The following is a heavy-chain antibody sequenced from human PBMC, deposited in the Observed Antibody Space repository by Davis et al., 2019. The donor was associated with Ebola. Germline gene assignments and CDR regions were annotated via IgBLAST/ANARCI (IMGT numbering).Heavy chain of an antibody. CDR1: GGSISSGGYY. CDR2: IYYSGST. CDR3: ARGPVGHYYDSSGYYSVPRYFDY. Sequence: MPSETLSLTCTVSGGSISSGGYYWNWIRQHPGKGLEWIGYIYYSGSTYYKPSLKSRIIISVDTSKNQFSLKLSSVTAADTAVYYCARGPVGHYYDSSGYYSVPRYFDYWGQGTLVTVSS. J-gene: IGHJ4*02. V-gene: IGHV4-31*03. D-gene: IGHD3-22*01.